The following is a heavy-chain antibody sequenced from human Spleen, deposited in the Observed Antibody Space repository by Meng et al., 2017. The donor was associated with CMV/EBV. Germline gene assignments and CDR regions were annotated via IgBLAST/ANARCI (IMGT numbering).Heavy chain of an antibody. CDR3: ARLYSDVYDFWSGYNYYGMDV. D-gene: IGHD3-3*01. Sequence: AWHWIRQSPSRGLEWLGRTYYRSKWYNDYAVSVKSRLTINPDTSKNQFSLQLNSVTPEDTAVYYCARLYSDVYDFWSGYNYYGMDVWGQGTTVTVSS. CDR1: A. J-gene: IGHJ6*02. V-gene: IGHV6-1*01. CDR2: TYYRSKWYN.